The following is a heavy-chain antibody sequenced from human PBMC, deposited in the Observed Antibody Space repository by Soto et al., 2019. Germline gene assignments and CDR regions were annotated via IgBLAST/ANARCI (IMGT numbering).Heavy chain of an antibody. Sequence: QVQLVQSGAEVKKPGASVRLSCKTSGYSFTTYYLHWVRQAPGQGLEWLGIIIPSWDATSYAQNIPDRVDMTRDPSTSTVYMELSSLRFEDTAVYYWARKAGYSTGWYEDAFDIWGQGTMVTVSS. D-gene: IGHD6-19*01. CDR2: IIPSWDAT. CDR1: GYSFTTYY. J-gene: IGHJ3*02. V-gene: IGHV1-46*01. CDR3: ARKAGYSTGWYEDAFDI.